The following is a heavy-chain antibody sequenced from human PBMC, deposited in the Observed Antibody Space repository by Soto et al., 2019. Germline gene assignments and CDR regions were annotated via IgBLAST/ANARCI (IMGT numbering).Heavy chain of an antibody. V-gene: IGHV4-59*01. CDR3: ARIRGLGEVSPYFEH. CDR2: ISYSGTT. D-gene: IGHD3-16*01. J-gene: IGHJ4*02. CDR1: GSSGSYF. Sequence: GSSGSYFWRCIRKKNGRGLEWIGYISYSGTTNYNASLKSRVTISVDTSANQFSLRVRSVTAADTAVYYCARIRGLGEVSPYFEHWGQGALGSVSS.